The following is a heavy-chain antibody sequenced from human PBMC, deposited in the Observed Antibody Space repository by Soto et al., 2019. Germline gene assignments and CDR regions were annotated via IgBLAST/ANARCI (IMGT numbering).Heavy chain of an antibody. J-gene: IGHJ4*02. CDR2: IYYSGST. CDR1: GGYISSSSYY. Sequence: PSETLSLTCTVSGGYISSSSYYWGWIRQPPGKGLEWIGSIYYSGSTYYNPSLKSRVTISVDTSKNQFSLKLSSVTAADTAVYYCARHRRIFGVVIITLIFDYWGQGTLVTVSS. V-gene: IGHV4-39*01. CDR3: ARHRRIFGVVIITLIFDY. D-gene: IGHD3-3*01.